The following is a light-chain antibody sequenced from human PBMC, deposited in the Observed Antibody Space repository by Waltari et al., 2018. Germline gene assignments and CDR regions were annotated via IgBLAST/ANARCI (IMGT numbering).Light chain of an antibody. Sequence: QSALTQPRPVSGSPGQSVTISCTGTSSDVGGYHVVSWYQQHPGKSPKLIIYDVFERPSGVPDRFSGSKSGNTASLTVSGLQAEDEAEYYCCSYAGSYTFVFGTGTKVTVL. CDR2: DVF. CDR3: CSYAGSYTFV. J-gene: IGLJ1*01. CDR1: SSDVGGYHV. V-gene: IGLV2-11*01.